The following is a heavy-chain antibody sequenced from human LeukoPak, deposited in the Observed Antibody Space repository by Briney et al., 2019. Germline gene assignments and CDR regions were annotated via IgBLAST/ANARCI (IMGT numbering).Heavy chain of an antibody. CDR1: GGTFSSYA. Sequence: ASVKVSCKASGGTFSSYAISWVRQAPGQGLEWMGGIIPIFGTANYAQKFQGRVTITADESTSTAYMELSSLRSEDTAVYYCASERGYSGYDPRHFDYWGQGTLVTVSS. D-gene: IGHD5-12*01. CDR3: ASERGYSGYDPRHFDY. J-gene: IGHJ4*02. CDR2: IIPIFGTA. V-gene: IGHV1-69*13.